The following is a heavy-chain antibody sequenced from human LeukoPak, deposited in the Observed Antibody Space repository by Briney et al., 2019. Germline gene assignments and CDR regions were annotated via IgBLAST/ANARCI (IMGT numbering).Heavy chain of an antibody. CDR2: IYYSGTT. D-gene: IGHD1-1*01. Sequence: SETLSLTCTVSGGSISSYYWSWIRQPPGKGLEWIGYIYYSGTTNYNPSLKSRVTISVDTSKNQFSLKLSSVTAADTAVYYCARVSWFPGTSYYYMDVWGKGTTVTISS. V-gene: IGHV4-59*01. J-gene: IGHJ6*03. CDR3: ARVSWFPGTSYYYMDV. CDR1: GGSISSYY.